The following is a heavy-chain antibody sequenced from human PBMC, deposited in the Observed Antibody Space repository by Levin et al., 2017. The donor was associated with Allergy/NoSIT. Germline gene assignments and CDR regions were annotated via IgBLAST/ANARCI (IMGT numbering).Heavy chain of an antibody. CDR1: GDSISNSNYY. D-gene: IGHD6-19*01. CDR2: IYYTESS. J-gene: IGHJ5*01. Sequence: SETLSLTCSVSGDSISNSNYYWGWIRQPPGKGLEWIGNIYYTESSYYNPSLKSRVSMSVDTSKNQFSLKLSSVTAADTAVYYCARLGFVIAVAGFEFWGQGTLVTVSS. V-gene: IGHV4-39*01. CDR3: ARLGFVIAVAGFEF.